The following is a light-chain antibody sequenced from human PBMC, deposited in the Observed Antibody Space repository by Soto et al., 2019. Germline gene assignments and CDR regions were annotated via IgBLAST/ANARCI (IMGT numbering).Light chain of an antibody. CDR3: QQRSTNWRWT. CDR2: DAS. J-gene: IGKJ1*01. V-gene: IGKV3-11*01. CDR1: QSVSNF. Sequence: EIVLTQFPATLSVSPGDTATLPCRASQSVSNFLGWYQQKPGQAPRLLIYDASNRAAGIPARFSGSGSGTDFTLTINNLEPEDFAVYYCQQRSTNWRWTFGQGTKVDIK.